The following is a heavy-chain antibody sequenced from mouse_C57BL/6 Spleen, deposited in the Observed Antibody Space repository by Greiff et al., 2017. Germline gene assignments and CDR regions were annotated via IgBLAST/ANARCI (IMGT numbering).Heavy chain of an antibody. CDR2: IDPDNGGT. V-gene: IGHV1-15*01. CDR1: GYTFTDYE. CDR3: TIYYGSRYYAMDD. D-gene: IGHD1-1*01. Sequence: QVQLKQSGAELVRPGASVTLSCKASGYTFTDYEMHWVKQTPVHGLEWIGTIDPDNGGTTYNQKFKGKAILTADKSSSKAYMELHILTSEVSAVYYYTIYYGSRYYAMDDWGQGTSVTVSS. J-gene: IGHJ4*01.